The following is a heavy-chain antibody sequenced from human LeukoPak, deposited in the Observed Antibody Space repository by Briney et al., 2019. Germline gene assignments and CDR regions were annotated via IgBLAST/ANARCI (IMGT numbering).Heavy chain of an antibody. CDR1: GASLNNYY. J-gene: IGHJ3*02. CDR2: IDHVGRS. CDR3: ARQYLVRGGNAFDI. D-gene: IGHD3-10*01. V-gene: IGHV4-34*01. Sequence: SETLSLTCAVYGASLNNYYWAWIRQSPVKGLEWIGEIDHVGRSRYNPSLKSRLTISVDTSKNQFSLKLSSVTAADTAVYYCARQYLVRGGNAFDIWGQGTMVTVSS.